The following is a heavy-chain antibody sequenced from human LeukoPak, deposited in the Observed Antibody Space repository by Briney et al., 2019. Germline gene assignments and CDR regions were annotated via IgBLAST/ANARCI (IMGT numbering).Heavy chain of an antibody. Sequence: GGSLRLSCAASGFTFSSYGMHWARQAPGKGLEWVAFIRYDGSKKYYADSVKGRFTISRDNSKNTLYLQMNSLRAEDTAVYYCAKGLGPGIWFGELFDYWGQETLVTVSS. V-gene: IGHV3-30*02. CDR1: GFTFSSYG. J-gene: IGHJ4*02. CDR2: IRYDGSKK. CDR3: AKGLGPGIWFGELFDY. D-gene: IGHD3-10*01.